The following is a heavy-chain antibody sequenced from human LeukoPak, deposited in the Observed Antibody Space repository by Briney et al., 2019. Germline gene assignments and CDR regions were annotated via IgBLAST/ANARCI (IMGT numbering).Heavy chain of an antibody. Sequence: GSLRLSCAASGFTFSSYAMSWVRQAPGKGLEWVSAISGSGGSTYYADSVKGRFTISRDNSKNTLYLQMNSLRAEDTAVYYCARGRTGTGGGRFDPWGQGTLVTVSS. CDR2: ISGSGGST. J-gene: IGHJ5*02. V-gene: IGHV3-23*01. CDR1: GFTFSSYA. D-gene: IGHD1-7*01. CDR3: ARGRTGTGGGRFDP.